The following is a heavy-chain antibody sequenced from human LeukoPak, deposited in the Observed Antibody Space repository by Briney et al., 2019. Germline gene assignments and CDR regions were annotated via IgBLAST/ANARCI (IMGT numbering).Heavy chain of an antibody. CDR3: ARPLDAYNWNDNDAFDI. CDR1: GYTFTGYY. CDR2: INPNSGGT. D-gene: IGHD1-1*01. J-gene: IGHJ3*02. Sequence: ASVKVSCKASGYTFTGYYMHWVRQAPGQGLEWMGWINPNSGGTNYAQKFQGRVTMTRDTSISTAYMELSRLRSDDTAVYYCARPLDAYNWNDNDAFDIWGQGTMVTVSS. V-gene: IGHV1-2*02.